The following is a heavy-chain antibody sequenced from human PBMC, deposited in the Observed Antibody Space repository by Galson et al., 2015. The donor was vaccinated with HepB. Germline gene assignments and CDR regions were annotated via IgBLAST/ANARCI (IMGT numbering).Heavy chain of an antibody. CDR2: THYMSKWYR. CDR1: GDSVSSNIAA. CDR3: ARDARGGYWYFDL. Sequence: CAISGDSVSSNIAAWNWIRQSPSRGLEWLGRTHYMSKWYRDYAVSVKSRISINPDTSKNQFSLQLNSVTPEDTAVYYCARDARGGYWYFDLWGRGTLVTVSS. J-gene: IGHJ2*01. V-gene: IGHV6-1*01.